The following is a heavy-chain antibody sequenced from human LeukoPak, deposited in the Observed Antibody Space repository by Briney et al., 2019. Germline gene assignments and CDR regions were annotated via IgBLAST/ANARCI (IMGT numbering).Heavy chain of an antibody. Sequence: PSETLSLTCAVSGGSISSGGYSWSWLRQPPGKGLEWIGYIYHSGSTYYNPSLKSRVTISVDRSKNQFSLKLSSVTAADTAVYYCARGSTYYYGSGSYGNWFDPWGQGTLVTVSS. CDR1: GGSISSGGYS. V-gene: IGHV4-30-2*01. D-gene: IGHD3-10*01. CDR3: ARGSTYYYGSGSYGNWFDP. J-gene: IGHJ5*02. CDR2: IYHSGST.